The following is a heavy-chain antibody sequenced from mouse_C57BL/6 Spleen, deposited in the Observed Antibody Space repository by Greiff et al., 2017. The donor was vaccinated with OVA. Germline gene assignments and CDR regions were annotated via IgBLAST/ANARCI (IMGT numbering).Heavy chain of an antibody. CDR3: AREAYDYDGWFAY. CDR2: IHPNSGST. Sequence: VKLQQPGAELVKPGASVKLSCKASGYTFTSYWMHWVKQRPGQGLEWIGMIHPNSGSTNYNEKFKSKATLTVDKSSSTAYMQLSSLTSEDSAVYYCAREAYDYDGWFAYWGQGTLVTVSA. CDR1: GYTFTSYW. J-gene: IGHJ3*01. V-gene: IGHV1-64*01. D-gene: IGHD2-4*01.